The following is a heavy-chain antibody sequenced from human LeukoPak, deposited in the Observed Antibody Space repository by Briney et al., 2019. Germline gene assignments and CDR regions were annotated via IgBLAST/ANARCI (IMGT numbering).Heavy chain of an antibody. CDR3: ARDATKGSMDV. Sequence: SYISRSPAPIYFADSLEGRFTISSDNAKNSLYLQMTSLRAEDTGVYYCARDATKGSMDVWGQGTTVTVSS. J-gene: IGHJ6*02. CDR2: ISRSPAPI. V-gene: IGHV3-11*04. D-gene: IGHD2-8*01.